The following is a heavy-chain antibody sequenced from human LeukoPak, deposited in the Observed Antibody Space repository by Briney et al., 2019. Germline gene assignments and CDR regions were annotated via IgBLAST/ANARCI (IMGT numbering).Heavy chain of an antibody. V-gene: IGHV3-7*01. D-gene: IGHD3-22*01. CDR2: IKQDGSEK. J-gene: IGHJ4*02. CDR3: ARTSSGYLSFDY. Sequence: PGGSLRLSCAASGFTFSSYGMSWVRQAPGKGLEWVANIKQDGSEKYYVDSVKGRFTISRDNAKNSLYLQMNSLRAEDTAVYYCARTSSGYLSFDYWGQGTLVTVSS. CDR1: GFTFSSYG.